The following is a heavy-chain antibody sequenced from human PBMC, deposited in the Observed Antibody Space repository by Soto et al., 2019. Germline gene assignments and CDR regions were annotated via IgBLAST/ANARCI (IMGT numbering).Heavy chain of an antibody. D-gene: IGHD2-15*01. CDR3: ASSGYCSGGSCSYPQYYYYGMDV. Sequence: QVQLVQSGAEMKKPGSSVKVSCKASGGTFSSYAISWVRQAPGQGLEWMGGIIPIFGTADYAQKFQGRATITADESTGTAYRELSSLRSEDTAVYYCASSGYCSGGSCSYPQYYYYGMDVWGQGTTVTVSS. V-gene: IGHV1-69*12. J-gene: IGHJ6*02. CDR1: GGTFSSYA. CDR2: IIPIFGTA.